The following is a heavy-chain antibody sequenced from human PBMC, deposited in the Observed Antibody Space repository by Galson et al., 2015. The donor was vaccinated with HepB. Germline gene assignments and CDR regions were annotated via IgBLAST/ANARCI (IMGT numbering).Heavy chain of an antibody. CDR3: ARDEGFLEWLSHGSYYYGMDV. CDR1: GYTFTSYA. D-gene: IGHD3-3*01. CDR2: INAGNGNT. Sequence: SVKVSCKASGYTFTSYAMHWVRQAPGQRLEWMGWINAGNGNTKYSQKFQGRVTITRDTFASTAYMELSSLRSEDTAVYYCARDEGFLEWLSHGSYYYGMDVWGQGTTVTVSS. J-gene: IGHJ6*02. V-gene: IGHV1-3*01.